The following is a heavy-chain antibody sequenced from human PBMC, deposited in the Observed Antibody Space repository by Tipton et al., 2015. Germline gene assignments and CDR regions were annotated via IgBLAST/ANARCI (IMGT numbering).Heavy chain of an antibody. D-gene: IGHD4-23*01. Sequence: TLSLTCAVSAYSITSDYYWGWIRQPPGKELQWIGYIQYSGGTNYNPSLESRVSMSVDTSKTQFSLEMRSVTATDTAVYYCARARGRHGGLFDSWGQGTLVTVSS. CDR1: AYSITSDYY. CDR3: ARARGRHGGLFDS. J-gene: IGHJ4*02. V-gene: IGHV4-38-2*01. CDR2: IQYSGGT.